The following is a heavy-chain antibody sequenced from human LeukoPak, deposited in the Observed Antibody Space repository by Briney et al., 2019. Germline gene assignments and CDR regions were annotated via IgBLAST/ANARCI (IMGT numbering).Heavy chain of an antibody. V-gene: IGHV4-59*12. CDR2: IYYSGST. Sequence: SETLSLTCTVSGGSISSYYWSWIRQPPGKGLEWIGYIYYSGSTNYNPSLKSRVTISVDTSKNQLSLKLSSVTAADTAVYYCARDRASNDYGGSHHAFDIWGQGTMVTVSS. CDR3: ARDRASNDYGGSHHAFDI. CDR1: GGSISSYY. D-gene: IGHD4-23*01. J-gene: IGHJ3*02.